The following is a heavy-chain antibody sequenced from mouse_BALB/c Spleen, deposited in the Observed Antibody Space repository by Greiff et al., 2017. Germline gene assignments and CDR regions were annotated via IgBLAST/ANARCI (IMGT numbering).Heavy chain of an antibody. V-gene: IGHV5-17*02. CDR1: GFTFSSFG. D-gene: IGHD1-1*01. CDR3: ARYGMIPFAY. Sequence: EVQRVESGGGLVQPGGSRKLSCAASGFTFSSFGMHWVRQAPEKGLEWVAYISSGSSTIYYADTVKGRFTISRDNPKNTLFLQMTSLRSEDTAMYYCARYGMIPFAYWGQGTLVTVSA. J-gene: IGHJ3*01. CDR2: ISSGSSTI.